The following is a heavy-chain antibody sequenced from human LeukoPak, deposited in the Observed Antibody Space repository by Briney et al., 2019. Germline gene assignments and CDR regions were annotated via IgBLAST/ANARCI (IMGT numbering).Heavy chain of an antibody. CDR3: ARDYGDYPYWYFHP. D-gene: IGHD4-17*01. CDR1: GGSISISNTYY. V-gene: IGHV4-39*01. Sequence: PSETLSLTCTLSGGSISISNTYYWGWLRQPPGKGLEWIGSIYYSGTTHYNPSLKSRVTISVDTSKNQLSLKLGSMTAADTAVYYCARDYGDYPYWYFHPWGRGTLVTVSS. CDR2: IYYSGTT. J-gene: IGHJ2*01.